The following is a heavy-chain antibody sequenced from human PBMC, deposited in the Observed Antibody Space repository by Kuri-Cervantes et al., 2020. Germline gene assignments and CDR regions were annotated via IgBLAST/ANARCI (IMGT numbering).Heavy chain of an antibody. Sequence: GSLRLSCAVYGGSFSGYYWSWIRQPPGKGLEWIGEINHSGSTNYNPSLKSRVTISVDTSKNQFSLKLSSVTAADTAVYYCARVKSSITMVQGVIITSSPHYYMDVWGKGTTVTVSS. V-gene: IGHV4-34*01. CDR3: ARVKSSITMVQGVIITSSPHYYMDV. CDR2: INHSGST. J-gene: IGHJ6*03. CDR1: GGSFSGYY. D-gene: IGHD3-10*01.